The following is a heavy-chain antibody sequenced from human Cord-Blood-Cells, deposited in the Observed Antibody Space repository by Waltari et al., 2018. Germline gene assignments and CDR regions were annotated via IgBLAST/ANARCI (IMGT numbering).Heavy chain of an antibody. D-gene: IGHD3-10*01. CDR3: FGSGSDAFDI. CDR2: IYYSGST. J-gene: IGHJ3*02. V-gene: IGHV4-59*01. CDR1: GGSISSYY. Sequence: QVQLQESGPGLVKHSETLSLTCTVSGGSISSYYWSWIRQPPGKGLEWIGYIYYSGSTNYSPSRESRVTISVDTSKNQFSLKLSSVTAADTAVYCCFGSGSDAFDIWGQGTMVTVSS.